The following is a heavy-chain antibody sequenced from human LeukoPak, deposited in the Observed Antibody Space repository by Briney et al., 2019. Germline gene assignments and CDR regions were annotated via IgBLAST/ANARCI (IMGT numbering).Heavy chain of an antibody. CDR2: ISAYNGNT. CDR1: GYTFTSYG. Sequence: ASVKVSCKASGYTFTSYGISWVRQAPGQGLEWMGWISAYNGNTNYAQKLQGRVTMTTDTSTSTAYMELRSLRSDGTAVYYCARNLNGSGSRYYYYYMDVWGKGTTVTISS. CDR3: ARNLNGSGSRYYYYYMDV. J-gene: IGHJ6*03. D-gene: IGHD3-10*01. V-gene: IGHV1-18*01.